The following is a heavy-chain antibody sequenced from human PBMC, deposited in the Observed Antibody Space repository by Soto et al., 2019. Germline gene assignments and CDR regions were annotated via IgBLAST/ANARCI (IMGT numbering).Heavy chain of an antibody. V-gene: IGHV4-31*03. CDR1: GGSTSSGGYY. CDR3: ASQLLSLEWLSFPYYYGMDV. D-gene: IGHD3-3*01. CDR2: IYYSGST. Sequence: SETLSLTCTVSGGSTSSGGYYWSWIRQRPAKGLEWIGYIYYSGSTYYNPSLKSRVTISVDTSKNQFSLKLSSVTAADTAVYYCASQLLSLEWLSFPYYYGMDVWGQGTTVTVSS. J-gene: IGHJ6*02.